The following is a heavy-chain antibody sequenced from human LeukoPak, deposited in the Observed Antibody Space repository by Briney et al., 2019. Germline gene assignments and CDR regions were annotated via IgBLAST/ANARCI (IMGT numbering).Heavy chain of an antibody. CDR1: GFTFSDYV. V-gene: IGHV3-48*02. CDR2: INHNGELI. Sequence: GGSLRLSCAASGFTFSDYVMSWVRQAPGKGLEWVSYINHNGELIYYADSVKGRFTISRDTAKKTLYLQMNSLRDDDTALYYCVRDNDWAFHYWGQGTLVTVSS. D-gene: IGHD3-9*01. CDR3: VRDNDWAFHY. J-gene: IGHJ4*02.